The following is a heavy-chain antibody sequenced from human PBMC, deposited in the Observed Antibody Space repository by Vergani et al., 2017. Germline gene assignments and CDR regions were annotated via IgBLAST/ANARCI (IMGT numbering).Heavy chain of an antibody. J-gene: IGHJ6*02. Sequence: EVQLVQSGAEVKKPGESLRISCKGSGYSFTSYWISWVRQMPGKGLEWMGRIDPSDSYTNYSPSFQGHVTISADKSISTAYLQWSSLKASDTAMYYCARQVAVAGKWWGPYYYYGMDVWGQETTVTVSS. D-gene: IGHD6-19*01. CDR3: ARQVAVAGKWWGPYYYYGMDV. CDR1: GYSFTSYW. V-gene: IGHV5-10-1*01. CDR2: IDPSDSYT.